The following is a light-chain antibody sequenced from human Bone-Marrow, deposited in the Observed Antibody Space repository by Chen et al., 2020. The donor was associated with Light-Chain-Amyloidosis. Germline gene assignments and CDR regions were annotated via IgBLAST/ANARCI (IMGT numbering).Light chain of an antibody. CDR1: DLPTKY. CDR3: QSAESSGTYEVI. CDR2: RDT. J-gene: IGLJ2*01. V-gene: IGLV3-25*03. Sequence: SYQLTQPPSVSVSPGQTARITLSVADLPTKYAYWYQQKPGQAPVLVIHRDTERPSGISERFSGSSSGTTATVTISGVQAEDEADYHCQSAESSGTYEVIFGGGTKLTVL.